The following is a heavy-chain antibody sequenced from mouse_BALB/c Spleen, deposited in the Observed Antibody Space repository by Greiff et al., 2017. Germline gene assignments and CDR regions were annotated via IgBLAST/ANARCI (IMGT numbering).Heavy chain of an antibody. CDR1: GFAFSSYD. D-gene: IGHD2-4*01. CDR2: ISSGGGST. J-gene: IGHJ3*01. Sequence: EVQVVESGGGLVKPGGSLKLSCAASGFAFSSYDMSWVRQTPEKRLEWVAYISSGGGSTYYPDTVKGRFTISRDNAKNTLYLQMSSLKSEDTAMYYCARHYDYAWFAYWGQGTLVTVSA. V-gene: IGHV5-12-1*01. CDR3: ARHYDYAWFAY.